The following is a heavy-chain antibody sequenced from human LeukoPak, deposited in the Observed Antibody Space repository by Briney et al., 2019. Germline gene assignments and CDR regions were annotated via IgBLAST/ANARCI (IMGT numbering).Heavy chain of an antibody. V-gene: IGHV4-39*01. CDR2: IYYSGST. D-gene: IGHD6-19*01. Sequence: SETLSLTCTVSGGSISSSSYYWGWIRQPPGKGLEWIGSIYYSGSTYYNPSLKSRVTISVDTSKNQFSLKLSSVTAANTAVYYCARSLYSSDFDYWGQGTLVTVSS. CDR3: ARSLYSSDFDY. J-gene: IGHJ4*02. CDR1: GGSISSSSYY.